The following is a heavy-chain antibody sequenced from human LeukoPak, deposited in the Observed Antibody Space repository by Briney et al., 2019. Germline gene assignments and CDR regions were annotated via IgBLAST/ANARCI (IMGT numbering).Heavy chain of an antibody. Sequence: PSETLSLTCTVSGGSISGYYWSWIRQPPEKGLEWIGYIHYSGITNQNPSLKSRVTMSVDTSKSQFSLKLSSVTAEDTAVYYCARVGPRREGNNADYWGQGTLVSVSS. V-gene: IGHV4-59*01. J-gene: IGHJ4*02. CDR3: ARVGPRREGNNADY. D-gene: IGHD5-24*01. CDR1: GGSISGYY. CDR2: IHYSGIT.